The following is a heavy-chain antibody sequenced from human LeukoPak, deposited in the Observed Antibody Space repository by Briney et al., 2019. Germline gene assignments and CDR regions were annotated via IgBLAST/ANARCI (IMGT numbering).Heavy chain of an antibody. V-gene: IGHV1-69*06. CDR1: GGTFSSYA. CDR3: ARAYYYGSGRRYYFDY. D-gene: IGHD3-10*01. J-gene: IGHJ4*02. CDR2: IIPIFGTA. Sequence: SVKVSCKASGGTFSSYAISWVRQAPGQGLEWMGGIIPIFGTANYAQEFQGRVTITADKSTSTAYMELSSLRSEDTAVYYCARAYYYGSGRRYYFDYWGQGTLVTVSS.